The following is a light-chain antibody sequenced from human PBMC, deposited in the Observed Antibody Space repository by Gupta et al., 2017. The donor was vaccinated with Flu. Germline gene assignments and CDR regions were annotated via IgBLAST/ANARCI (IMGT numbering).Light chain of an antibody. V-gene: IGKV2-28*01. CDR2: LGS. Sequence: DIVMTQSPLSLPVTPGEPASISCRSSQSPLHTNGYMFVDWYVLKPGQSPQLLIYLGSNRASGVPDRFSGSGSGTDFTLKISRVEAEDVGVYYCMQALKMLTFGQGTRLEIK. CDR3: MQALKMLT. CDR1: QSPLHTNGYMF. J-gene: IGKJ5*01.